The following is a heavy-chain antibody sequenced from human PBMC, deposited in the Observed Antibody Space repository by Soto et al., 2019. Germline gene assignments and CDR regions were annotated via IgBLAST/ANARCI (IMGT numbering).Heavy chain of an antibody. CDR3: ARDNGKRWDPDY. CDR2: ISAGNGNT. D-gene: IGHD1-26*01. V-gene: IGHV1-3*01. J-gene: IGHJ4*02. CDR1: GYTFPNFA. Sequence: ASVKVSCKASGYTFPNFALHWVRQAPGQRLEWMGWISAGNGNTKYSQRLQGRVTITRDTSASTTYMELNSLRSEDTAVYYCARDNGKRWDPDYWGQGTLVTVSS.